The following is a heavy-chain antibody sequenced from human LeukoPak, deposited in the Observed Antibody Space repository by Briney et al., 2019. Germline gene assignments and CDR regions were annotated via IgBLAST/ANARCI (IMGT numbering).Heavy chain of an antibody. J-gene: IGHJ6*02. Sequence: GGSLRLSCAASGFTFSSYAMNWVRQAPGKGLEWVSGISPGGGSTYYADSVKGRFTISRDNSKNILYVQMNSLRAEDTALYYCTKPLLGSVSHFGMDVSGQGTTVTVSS. CDR1: GFTFSSYA. D-gene: IGHD3-16*01. CDR3: TKPLLGSVSHFGMDV. V-gene: IGHV3-23*01. CDR2: ISPGGGST.